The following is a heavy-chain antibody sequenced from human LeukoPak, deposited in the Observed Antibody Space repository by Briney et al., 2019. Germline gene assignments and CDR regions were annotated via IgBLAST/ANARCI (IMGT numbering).Heavy chain of an antibody. CDR3: ARVGVRYYDFWSGYIRTNYYYYYYMDV. CDR1: GFTFSSYA. D-gene: IGHD3-3*01. Sequence: PGGSLRLSCAASGFTFSSYAMSWVRQAPGKGLEWVSAISGSGGSTYYADSVKGRFTISRDNSKNTLYLQMNSLRAEDTALYYCARVGVRYYDFWSGYIRTNYYYYYYMDVWGKGTTVTVSS. V-gene: IGHV3-23*01. J-gene: IGHJ6*03. CDR2: ISGSGGST.